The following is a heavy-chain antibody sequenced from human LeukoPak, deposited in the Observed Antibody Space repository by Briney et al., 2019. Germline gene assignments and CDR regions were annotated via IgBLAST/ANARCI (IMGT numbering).Heavy chain of an antibody. CDR2: INHNGNVN. CDR1: GFTFSVYW. J-gene: IGHJ6*02. V-gene: IGHV3-7*03. D-gene: IGHD3-16*01. Sequence: GGPLRLSCAASGFTFSVYWWNWARRAPGKGLEWVASINHNGNVNYYVDSVKGRFTISRDNAKNSLYLQMSNLRAEDTAVYFCARGGGLDVWGQGATVTVSS. CDR3: ARGGGLDV.